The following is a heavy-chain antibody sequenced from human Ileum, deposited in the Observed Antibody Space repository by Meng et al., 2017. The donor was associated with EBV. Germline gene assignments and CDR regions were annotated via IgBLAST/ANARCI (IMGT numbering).Heavy chain of an antibody. D-gene: IGHD3-22*01. V-gene: IGHV4-4*02. J-gene: IGHJ4*02. CDR2: IHHTEST. CDR3: ARESYSDSSGYYSLDY. Sequence: QVQLNESGPGLVKPSGTLSLTCAVSGGSISSSNGWSWVRQAPGKGLEWIGEIHHTESTNYNPSLKSRVTISVDKSKNQFSLKLSSVTAADTAVYYCARESYSDSSGYYSLDYWGQGSLVTVSS. CDR1: GGSISSSNG.